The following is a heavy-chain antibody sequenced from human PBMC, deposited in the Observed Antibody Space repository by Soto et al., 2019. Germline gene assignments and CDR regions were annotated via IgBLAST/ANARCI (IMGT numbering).Heavy chain of an antibody. CDR2: IKQDGSEK. D-gene: IGHD2-15*01. V-gene: IGHV3-7*01. J-gene: IGHJ6*02. CDR1: GFTFSSYW. Sequence: PGGSLRLSCAASGFTFSSYWMSWVRQAPGKGLEWVANIKQDGSEKYYVDSVKGRFTISRDNAKNSLYLQMNSLRAEDTAVYYCAREVWVGVAATSGTFSHPESIYYYYGMDVWLQGTTVTGSS. CDR3: AREVWVGVAATSGTFSHPESIYYYYGMDV.